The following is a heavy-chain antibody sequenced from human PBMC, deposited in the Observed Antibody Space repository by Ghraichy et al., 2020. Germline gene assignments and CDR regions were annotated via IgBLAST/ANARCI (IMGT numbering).Heavy chain of an antibody. J-gene: IGHJ6*02. Sequence: ASVKVSCKASGYTFTSYGISWVRQAPGQGLEWMGWISAYNGNTNYAQKLQGRVTMTTDTSTSTAYMELRSLRSDDTAVYYCASKGSNGVNYYYYGMDVWGQGTTVTVSS. CDR1: GYTFTSYG. V-gene: IGHV1-18*01. CDR2: ISAYNGNT. D-gene: IGHD2-8*01. CDR3: ASKGSNGVNYYYYGMDV.